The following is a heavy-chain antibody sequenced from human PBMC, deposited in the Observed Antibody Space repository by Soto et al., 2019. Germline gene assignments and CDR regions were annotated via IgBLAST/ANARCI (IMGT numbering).Heavy chain of an antibody. D-gene: IGHD1-26*01. CDR2: IIPILGIA. V-gene: IGHV1-69*02. CDR3: ARGRGGAFDI. J-gene: IGHJ3*02. CDR1: GGTFSSYT. Sequence: QVQLVQSGAEVRKPGSSVKVSCKASGGTFSSYTISWVRQAPGQGLEWMGRIIPILGIANYAQKFQGRVTITADKSTSTAYMGLSSPRSEDTAVYYCARGRGGAFDIWGQGTMVTVSS.